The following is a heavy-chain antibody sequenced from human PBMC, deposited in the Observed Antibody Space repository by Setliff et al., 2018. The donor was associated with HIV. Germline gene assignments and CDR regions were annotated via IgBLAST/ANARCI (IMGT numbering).Heavy chain of an antibody. J-gene: IGHJ3*02. D-gene: IGHD2-2*01. CDR1: GFTFIDYA. Sequence: GSLRLSCATSGFTFIDYALNWVRQAPGGGLEWVSSISSSGSYIYYAGSLKGRFTISRDNARNSLYLDMNTLRAEDTALYYCARSRSTRDAFDTWGQGTMVTVSS. V-gene: IGHV3-21*01. CDR2: ISSSGSYI. CDR3: ARSRSTRDAFDT.